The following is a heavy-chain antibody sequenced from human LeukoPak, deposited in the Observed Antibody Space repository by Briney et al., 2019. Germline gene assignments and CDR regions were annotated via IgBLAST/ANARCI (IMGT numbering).Heavy chain of an antibody. CDR2: IKQDGSEK. D-gene: IGHD5-18*01. V-gene: IGHV3-7*01. J-gene: IGHJ4*02. CDR3: ARFRTAMQLWKGYYFDY. CDR1: GLSLNNYA. Sequence: GGSLRLSCTASGLSLNNYAMSWVRQAPGKGLEWVANIKQDGSEKYYVDSVKGRFTISRDNAKNSLYLQMNSLRAEDTAVYYCARFRTAMQLWKGYYFDYWGQGTLVTVSS.